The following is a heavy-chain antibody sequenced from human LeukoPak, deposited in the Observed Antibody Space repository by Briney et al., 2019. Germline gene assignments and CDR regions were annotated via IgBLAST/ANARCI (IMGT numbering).Heavy chain of an antibody. CDR1: GFTFRKSA. CDR3: MTAYYGSGMIGIYFYYMDA. Sequence: PGGSLRLSCAASGFTFRKSAVNWVRQAPGKGLEWVSAISASGDITYYADSVNGRFTISRDNSKNMLYLQMNSVRAYDTASYYCMTAYYGSGMIGIYFYYMDAWGNGTTVAVSS. J-gene: IGHJ6*03. V-gene: IGHV3-23*01. D-gene: IGHD3-10*01. CDR2: ISASGDIT.